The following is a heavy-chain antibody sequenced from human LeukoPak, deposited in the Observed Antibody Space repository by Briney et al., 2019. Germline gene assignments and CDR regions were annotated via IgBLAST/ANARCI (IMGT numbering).Heavy chain of an antibody. CDR2: ISSSSSYI. Sequence: GGSLRLSCAASGFTFSSYSMNWVRQAPGKGLEWVSSISSSSSYIYYADSVKGRFTISRDNAKNSLYLQMNSLRAEDTAVYYCARAQVVPAAIGCRYFDLWGRGTLVTVSS. D-gene: IGHD2-2*01. CDR3: ARAQVVPAAIGCRYFDL. CDR1: GFTFSSYS. V-gene: IGHV3-21*01. J-gene: IGHJ2*01.